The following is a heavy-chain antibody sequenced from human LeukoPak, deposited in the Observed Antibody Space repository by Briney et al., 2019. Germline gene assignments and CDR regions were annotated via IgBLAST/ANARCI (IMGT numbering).Heavy chain of an antibody. D-gene: IGHD4-17*01. CDR3: ARGATTTRFGRFDP. Sequence: AGGSLRLSCAASGFTFRNYWMSWVRQAPGKGLEWVSSISSSSDYRYHADSVKGRFTISRDNPKKSLYLQMNSLRAEDTAVYYCARGATTTRFGRFDPWGQGTLVIVSS. J-gene: IGHJ5*02. CDR1: GFTFRNYW. V-gene: IGHV3-21*01. CDR2: ISSSSDYR.